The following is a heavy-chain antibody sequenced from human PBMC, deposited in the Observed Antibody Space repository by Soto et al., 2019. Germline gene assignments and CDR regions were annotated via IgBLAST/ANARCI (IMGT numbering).Heavy chain of an antibody. CDR3: PRDYPYFTLTTTGGMDV. Sequence: XASLSLTCAVSGGSINNFYWSWIRQPPGKGLEWLGYIYSSGDTNYSPSLKSRVTISVDRSKNQFSLKLSSVTAADTAVYYCPRDYPYFTLTTTGGMDVWGQGTTVTVSS. CDR1: GGSINNFY. CDR2: IYSSGDT. D-gene: IGHD4-17*01. J-gene: IGHJ6*02. V-gene: IGHV4-59*01.